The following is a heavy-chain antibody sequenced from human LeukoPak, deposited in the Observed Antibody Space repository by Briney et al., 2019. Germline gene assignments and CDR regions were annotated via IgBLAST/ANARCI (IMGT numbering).Heavy chain of an antibody. Sequence: GGSLRLSCAASGFTFSSYSMNWVRQAPGKGLEWVSSISSSSSYIYYADSVKGRFTISRDNAKNSLCLQMNSLRAEDTAVYYCARGAIAAAGNGGDYWGQGTLVTVSS. J-gene: IGHJ4*02. D-gene: IGHD6-13*01. V-gene: IGHV3-21*01. CDR2: ISSSSSYI. CDR1: GFTFSSYS. CDR3: ARGAIAAAGNGGDY.